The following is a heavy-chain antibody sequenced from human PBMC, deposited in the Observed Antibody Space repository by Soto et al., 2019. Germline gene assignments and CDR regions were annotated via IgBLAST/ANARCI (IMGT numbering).Heavy chain of an antibody. Sequence: QVQLQQWGAGLLKPSETLSLTCAVYGGSFSGYYWSWIRQPPGKGLEWIGEINHSGSTNYNPSLKSRVTISVDTSKNQFSLKLSPVTAADTAVYYCARSVTAPQRRSRAFSYWGQGTLVTVSS. CDR1: GGSFSGYY. D-gene: IGHD2-21*02. CDR2: INHSGST. J-gene: IGHJ4*02. CDR3: ARSVTAPQRRSRAFSY. V-gene: IGHV4-34*02.